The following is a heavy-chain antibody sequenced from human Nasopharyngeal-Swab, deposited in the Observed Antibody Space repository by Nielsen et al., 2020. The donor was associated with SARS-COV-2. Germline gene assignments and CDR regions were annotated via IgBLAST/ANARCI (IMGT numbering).Heavy chain of an antibody. Sequence: SETLSLTCTVSGGSISSSSYYWGWIRQPPGKGLEWIGSIYYSGSTYYNPSLKSRVTISVDTSKNQFSLKLSSVTAADTAVYYCVGSSWYGDYYYYGMDVWGQGTTVTVS. CDR3: VGSSWYGDYYYYGMDV. CDR1: GGSISSSSYY. J-gene: IGHJ6*02. CDR2: IYYSGST. D-gene: IGHD6-13*01. V-gene: IGHV4-39*07.